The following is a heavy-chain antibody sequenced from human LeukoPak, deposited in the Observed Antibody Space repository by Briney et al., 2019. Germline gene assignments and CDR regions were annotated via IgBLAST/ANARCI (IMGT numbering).Heavy chain of an antibody. J-gene: IGHJ3*02. Sequence: PSETLSLTCTVSGASVSNNNYYWGWMRQPPGKGLEWIASIYYSGSTYYNPSLKSRVTISVDTSKNHLSLILSSVTDADTAVYYCAPGGYIGYGHAFDIWGQGTMVTVSS. CDR3: APGGYIGYGHAFDI. D-gene: IGHD5-12*01. CDR1: GASVSNNNYY. V-gene: IGHV4-39*07. CDR2: IYYSGST.